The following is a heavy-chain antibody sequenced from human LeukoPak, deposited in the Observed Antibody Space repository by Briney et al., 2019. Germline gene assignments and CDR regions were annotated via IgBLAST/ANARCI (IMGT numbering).Heavy chain of an antibody. CDR1: YW. Sequence: YWIGWVRQMPGKGLEWMGIIYPGDSDTRYSPSFQGQVTISADKSISTAYLQWSSLKASDTAMYYCARAQVTAYNWLDPWGQGTLVTVSS. V-gene: IGHV5-51*01. CDR2: IYPGDSDT. CDR3: ARAQVTAYNWLDP. J-gene: IGHJ5*02. D-gene: IGHD2-21*02.